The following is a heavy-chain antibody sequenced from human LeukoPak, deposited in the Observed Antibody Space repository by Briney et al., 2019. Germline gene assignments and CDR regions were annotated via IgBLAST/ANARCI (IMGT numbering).Heavy chain of an antibody. V-gene: IGHV4-34*01. CDR2: INHRGST. Sequence: SETLSLTCAVYGGSFSGYYWSWIRRPPGKGLEWIGEINHRGSTNYNPSLKSRVTISVDTSKNQFSLKLSSVTAADTAVYYCARQTNYDSSGYHNFDYWGQGTLVTVSS. J-gene: IGHJ4*02. CDR1: GGSFSGYY. CDR3: ARQTNYDSSGYHNFDY. D-gene: IGHD3-22*01.